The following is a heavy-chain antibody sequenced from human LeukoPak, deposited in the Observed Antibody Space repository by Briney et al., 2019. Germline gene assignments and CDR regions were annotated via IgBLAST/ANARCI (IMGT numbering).Heavy chain of an antibody. CDR1: GYSFTNYD. CDR3: ARAKPKNMVRGLIMRRESRYYFDY. Sequence: ASVNVSCKASGYSFTNYDINWVRQATGQGLEWMGWMNPNSGITAYAQKFQGRVTITRNTSISTAYMELSSLRSEDTAVYYCARAKPKNMVRGLIMRRESRYYFDYWGQGTLVTVSS. CDR2: MNPNSGIT. V-gene: IGHV1-8*03. J-gene: IGHJ4*02. D-gene: IGHD3-10*01.